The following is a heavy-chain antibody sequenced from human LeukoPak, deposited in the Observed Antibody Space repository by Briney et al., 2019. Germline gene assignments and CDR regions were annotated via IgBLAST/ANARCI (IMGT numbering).Heavy chain of an antibody. CDR2: IYSGGST. V-gene: IGHV3-66*02. CDR3: ARGRRGEFDA. CDR1: GFTVSSNY. D-gene: IGHD3-16*01. J-gene: IGHJ5*02. Sequence: PGGSLRLSCAASGFTVSSNYMSWVRQAPGKGLEWVSVIYSGGSTYYADSVKGRFTISRDNSKNTLYLKMNSLRAEDTAVYYLARGRRGEFDAWGQGTLVTVSS.